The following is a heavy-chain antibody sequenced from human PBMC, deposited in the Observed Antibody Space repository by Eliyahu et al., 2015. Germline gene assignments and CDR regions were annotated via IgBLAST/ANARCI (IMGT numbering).Heavy chain of an antibody. J-gene: IGHJ3*02. CDR2: IYTSGST. CDR3: ARDRQWELLLAFDI. V-gene: IGHV4-4*07. D-gene: IGHD1-26*01. Sequence: QVQLQESGPGLVKPSETLSLTCTVSGGSISSYYWSWIRQPAGKGLEWIGRIYTSGSTNYNPSLKSRVTMSVDTSKNQFSLKLSSVTAADTAVYYCARDRQWELLLAFDIWGQGTMVTVSS. CDR1: GGSISSYY.